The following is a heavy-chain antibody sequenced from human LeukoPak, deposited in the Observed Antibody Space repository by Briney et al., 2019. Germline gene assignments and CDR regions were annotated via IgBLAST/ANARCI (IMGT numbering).Heavy chain of an antibody. D-gene: IGHD2-2*02. V-gene: IGHV2-5*01. CDR1: GFSLRASGVG. CDR3: AHRRRYCSSTSCYKYFDY. Sequence: SGPTLVNPTQTLTLTCTFSGFSLRASGVGVGWIRQPPGKALEWLALLYWNDDKRYSPSLKSRLTLTKDSSKNQVVLTMTNMDPVDTATYYCAHRRRYCSSTSCYKYFDYWGQGTLVTVSS. J-gene: IGHJ4*02. CDR2: LYWNDDK.